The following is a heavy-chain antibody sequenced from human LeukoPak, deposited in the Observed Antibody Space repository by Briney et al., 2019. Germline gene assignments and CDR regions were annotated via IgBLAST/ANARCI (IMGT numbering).Heavy chain of an antibody. D-gene: IGHD2-2*01. CDR2: ISGSGGST. Sequence: GGSLRLSCAASGFTFSSYAMSWVRQAPGKGPEWVSAISGSGGSTYYADSVKGRFTISRDNSKNTLYLQMNSLRAEDTAVYYCAKGYCSSTGCQGLFDYWGQGTLVTVSS. CDR1: GFTFSSYA. CDR3: AKGYCSSTGCQGLFDY. J-gene: IGHJ4*02. V-gene: IGHV3-23*01.